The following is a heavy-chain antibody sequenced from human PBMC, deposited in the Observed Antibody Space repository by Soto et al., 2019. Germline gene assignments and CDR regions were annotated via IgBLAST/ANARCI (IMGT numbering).Heavy chain of an antibody. D-gene: IGHD6-13*01. CDR3: ARANGWSSSRWFDP. J-gene: IGHJ5*02. V-gene: IGHV1-18*04. CDR1: VYTFTSYG. CDR2: ISAYNGNT. Sequence: SLKVSCKASVYTFTSYGISWVRQAPGQGLEWMGWISAYNGNTNYAQKLQGRVTMTTDTSTSTAYMELRSLRSDDTAVYYCARANGWSSSRWFDPWGQGTLVTGSS.